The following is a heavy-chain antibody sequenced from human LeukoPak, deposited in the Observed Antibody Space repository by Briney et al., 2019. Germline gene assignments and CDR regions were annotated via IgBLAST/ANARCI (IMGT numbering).Heavy chain of an antibody. J-gene: IGHJ6*02. CDR2: IYPGDSDT. Sequence: GESLKISCKGSGYRFTDYWIGWVRQMPGKGLEWMGIIYPGDSDTRYSPSFQGQVTISADKSINTAHLQWSSLKASDTAMYYCARGAAGTNPDYYYFGLDVWGQGTKVRVSS. CDR1: GYRFTDYW. CDR3: ARGAAGTNPDYYYFGLDV. D-gene: IGHD1-7*01. V-gene: IGHV5-51*01.